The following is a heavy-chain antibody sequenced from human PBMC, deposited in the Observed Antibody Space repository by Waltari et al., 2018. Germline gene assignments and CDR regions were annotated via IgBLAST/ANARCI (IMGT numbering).Heavy chain of an antibody. CDR1: GFTFSSYG. D-gene: IGHD3-9*01. J-gene: IGHJ6*02. CDR2: IWYDGSNV. CDR3: ARYFAYYGMDV. V-gene: IGHV3-33*01. Sequence: QVQLVQSGGGVVQPGRSLRLSCAASGFTFSSYGMHWVRQAPGKGLVWVAVIWYDGSNVYYSDSGEGRFTISRDNSKNTLYLQMNSLRAEDTAVYYCARYFAYYGMDVWGQGTTVTVSS.